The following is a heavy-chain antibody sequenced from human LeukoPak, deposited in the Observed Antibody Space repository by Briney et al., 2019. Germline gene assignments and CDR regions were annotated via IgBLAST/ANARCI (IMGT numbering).Heavy chain of an antibody. Sequence: SETLSLTCTVSGGSISSSSYYWGWIRQPPGTGLEWIGSIYYSGSTYYNPSLKSRVTISVDTSKNQFSLKLSSVTAADTAVYYCARDIASGTGLVDYWGQGTLVTVSS. CDR3: ARDIASGTGLVDY. CDR2: IYYSGST. V-gene: IGHV4-39*07. J-gene: IGHJ4*02. D-gene: IGHD6-13*01. CDR1: GGSISSSSYY.